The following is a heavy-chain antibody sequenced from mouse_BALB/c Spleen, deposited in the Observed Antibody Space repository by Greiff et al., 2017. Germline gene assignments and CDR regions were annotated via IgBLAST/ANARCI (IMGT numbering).Heavy chain of an antibody. CDR3: ASKEDPNLLGWYFDV. Sequence: EVQLQQSGPELVKPGASVKMSCKASGYTFTSYVMHWVKQKPGQGLEWIGYINPYNDGTKYNEKFKGKATLTSDKSSSTAYMELSSLTSEDSAVYYCASKEDPNLLGWYFDVWGAGTTVTVSS. V-gene: IGHV1-14*01. CDR2: INPYNDGT. J-gene: IGHJ1*01. D-gene: IGHD3-3*01. CDR1: GYTFTSYV.